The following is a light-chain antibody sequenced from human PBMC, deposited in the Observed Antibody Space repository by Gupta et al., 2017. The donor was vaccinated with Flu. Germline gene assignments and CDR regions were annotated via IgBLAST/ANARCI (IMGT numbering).Light chain of an antibody. V-gene: IGKV3-20*01. CDR1: QSVSTTY. J-gene: IGKJ4*02. Sequence: EIVLTQSPGTLSLSPGERATLSCRASQSVSTTYLAWYQQKPGQAPRLLIYSTSSRATGIPDRFSGSGSGTDFTLTISGLEPEDFAVYYCQQYSISPCTLGRGTKGE. CDR3: QQYSISPCT. CDR2: STS.